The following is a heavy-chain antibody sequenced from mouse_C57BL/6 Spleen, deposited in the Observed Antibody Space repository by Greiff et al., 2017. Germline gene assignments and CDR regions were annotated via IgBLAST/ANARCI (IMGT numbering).Heavy chain of an antibody. CDR2: INPNNGGT. D-gene: IGHD4-1*01. CDR3: ARRLTGACPFDY. V-gene: IGHV1-26*01. CDR1: GYTFTDYY. Sequence: EVQLQQSGPELVKPGASVKISCTASGYTFTDYYMNWVKQSHGKSLEWIGDINPNNGGTNYNQKFEGKARLTVDKSSSTDYMELRSLTSEDSAVYYCARRLTGACPFDYWGQGTTLTVSS. J-gene: IGHJ2*01.